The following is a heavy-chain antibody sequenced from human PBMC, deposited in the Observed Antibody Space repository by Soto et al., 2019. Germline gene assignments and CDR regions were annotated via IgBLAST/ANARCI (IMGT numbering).Heavy chain of an antibody. J-gene: IGHJ4*02. Sequence: PGGSLRLSCAASGFTVSSNYMSWVRQAPGKGLEWVSVIYSGGSTYYADSVKGRFTISRDNSKDTLYLQMNSLRAEDTAVYYCARDRWSKMNSYYFDYWGQGTLVTSPQ. CDR1: GFTVSSNY. CDR2: IYSGGST. CDR3: ARDRWSKMNSYYFDY. D-gene: IGHD1-7*01. V-gene: IGHV3-66*01.